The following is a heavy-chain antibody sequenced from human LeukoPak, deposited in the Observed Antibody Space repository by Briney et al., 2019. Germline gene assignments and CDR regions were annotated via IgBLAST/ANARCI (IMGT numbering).Heavy chain of an antibody. V-gene: IGHV3-7*01. J-gene: IGHJ4*02. CDR2: INPGGNEI. CDR3: MCWGTDNH. D-gene: IGHD7-27*01. CDR1: GLTFRSYW. Sequence: PGGSLRLSCTFSGLTFRSYWMNWVRQAPGKGLEWVANINPGGNEIRSVDSVKGRSIISRDNAKNSLDLQMSSLRVEDTAVYYCMCWGTDNHWGLGILVTVSS.